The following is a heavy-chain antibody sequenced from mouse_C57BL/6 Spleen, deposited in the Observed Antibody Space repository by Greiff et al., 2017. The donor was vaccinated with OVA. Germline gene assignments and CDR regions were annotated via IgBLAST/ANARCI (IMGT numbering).Heavy chain of an antibody. CDR1: GYTFTSYW. CDR3: ARRHSSGYVSYYFDY. J-gene: IGHJ2*01. D-gene: IGHD3-1*01. V-gene: IGHV1-64*01. Sequence: QVQLQQPGAELVKPGASVKLSCKASGYTFTSYWMHWVKQRPGQGLEWIGMIHPNSGSTNYNEKFKSKATLTVDKSSSTAYMQLSSLTSEDSAVYYCARRHSSGYVSYYFDYWGQGTTLTVSS. CDR2: IHPNSGST.